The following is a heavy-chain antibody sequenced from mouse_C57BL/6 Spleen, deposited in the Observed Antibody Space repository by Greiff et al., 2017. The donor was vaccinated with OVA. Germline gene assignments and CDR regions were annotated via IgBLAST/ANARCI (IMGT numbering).Heavy chain of an antibody. V-gene: IGHV10-3*01. D-gene: IGHD1-1*01. Sequence: EVQLEESGGGLVQPKGSLKLSCAASGFTFTTYAMHWVRQAPGKGLEWVARISSRSSNYATYYADSVKDRFTISRDDSQSMLYLQMNNLKTEYTAMYYCVRDDYGSPYYAMDYWGQGTSVTVSS. J-gene: IGHJ4*01. CDR2: ISSRSSNYAT. CDR1: GFTFTTYA. CDR3: VRDDYGSPYYAMDY.